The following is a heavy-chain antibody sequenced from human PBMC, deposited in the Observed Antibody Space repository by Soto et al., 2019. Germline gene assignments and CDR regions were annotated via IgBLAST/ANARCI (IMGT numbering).Heavy chain of an antibody. CDR3: ARDSGSYGSDY. V-gene: IGHV4-59*01. J-gene: IGHJ4*02. Sequence: SETLSLTCAVYGGPFSGYYWSWIRQPPGKGLEWIGYIYYSGSTNYNPSLKSRVTISVDTSKNQFSLKLSSVTAADTAVYYCARDSGSYGSDYWGQGTLVTVSS. CDR2: IYYSGST. D-gene: IGHD1-26*01. CDR1: GGPFSGYY.